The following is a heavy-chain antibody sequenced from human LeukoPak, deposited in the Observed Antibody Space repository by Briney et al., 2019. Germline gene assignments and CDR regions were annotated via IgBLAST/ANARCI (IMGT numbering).Heavy chain of an antibody. CDR2: IYYTVST. Sequence: SQTLSLTCTVSGGSISSGDHYWSWIRQPPGKGLEWIGHIYYTVSTSYNPSLKSPVIISVDTSKNQFSLKLSSVTATDTGVYYCARESLRYCSAGSCSPFDSWGQGTLVTVSS. CDR1: GGSISSGDHY. V-gene: IGHV4-30-4*01. J-gene: IGHJ4*02. D-gene: IGHD2-15*01. CDR3: ARESLRYCSAGSCSPFDS.